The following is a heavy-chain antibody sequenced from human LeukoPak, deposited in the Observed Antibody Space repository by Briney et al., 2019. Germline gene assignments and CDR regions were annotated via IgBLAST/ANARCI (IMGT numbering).Heavy chain of an antibody. D-gene: IGHD6-6*01. CDR3: ASSSSWGVISDY. CDR2: IIPIFGTA. CDR1: GYTFTSYY. Sequence: GASVKVSCKASGYTFTSYYMHWVRQAPGQGLEWMGGIIPIFGTANYAQKFQGRVTITADESTSTAYMELSSLRSEDTAVYYCASSSSWGVISDYWGQGTLVTVSS. J-gene: IGHJ4*02. V-gene: IGHV1-69*13.